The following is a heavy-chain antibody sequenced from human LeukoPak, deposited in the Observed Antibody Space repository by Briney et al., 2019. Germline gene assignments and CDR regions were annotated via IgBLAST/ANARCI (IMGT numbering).Heavy chain of an antibody. Sequence: PGGSRRLSCAASGFTFDDYVMHWVRQAPGKGLEWVSGISWNSGSIGYADSVKGRFTISRDNAKNSLYLQMNSLRAEDTALYYCAKGTAFGVVGAPDYWGQGTLVTVSS. D-gene: IGHD3-3*01. V-gene: IGHV3-9*01. CDR3: AKGTAFGVVGAPDY. CDR1: GFTFDDYV. CDR2: ISWNSGSI. J-gene: IGHJ4*02.